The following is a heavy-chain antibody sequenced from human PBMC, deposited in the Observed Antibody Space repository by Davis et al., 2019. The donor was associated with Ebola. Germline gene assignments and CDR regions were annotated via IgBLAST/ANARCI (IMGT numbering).Heavy chain of an antibody. D-gene: IGHD6-6*01. CDR2: IFPIFGVP. J-gene: IGHJ6*04. Sequence: SVKVSCKASMNSFNSFATSWVRQAPGQGLEWMGGIFPIFGVPKYAQKFQGRLTITADESESPAYMDLSSLRSDATAVYYCARKSRLYDASSGYYYGLDVWGTGTTVIVSS. V-gene: IGHV1-69*13. CDR1: MNSFNSFA. CDR3: ARKSRLYDASSGYYYGLDV.